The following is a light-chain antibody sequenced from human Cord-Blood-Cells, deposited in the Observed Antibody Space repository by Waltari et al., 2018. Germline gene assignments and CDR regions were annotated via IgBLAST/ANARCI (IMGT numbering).Light chain of an antibody. CDR1: SSDVGGYNS. V-gene: IGLV2-11*01. Sequence: QSALTQPRSVSGSPGQSVTISCTGTSSDVGGYNSVSWYQQHPGKAPKLMIYDGSKQPSGVPDRFAGSKSGNTASLTICGLQAEDEADYYCCSYAGSYTWVFGGGTKLTVL. CDR2: DGS. J-gene: IGLJ3*02. CDR3: CSYAGSYTWV.